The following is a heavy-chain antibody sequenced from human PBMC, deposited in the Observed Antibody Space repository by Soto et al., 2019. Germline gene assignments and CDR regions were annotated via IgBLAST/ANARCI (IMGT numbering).Heavy chain of an antibody. CDR3: AKLFPPSGYSSGWNNFDY. J-gene: IGHJ4*02. CDR1: GFTFSSYG. Sequence: GGSLRLSCAASGFTFSSYGMHWVRQAPGKGLEWVAVISYDGSNKYYADSVKGRFTISRDNSKNTLYLQMNSLRAEDTAVYYCAKLFPPSGYSSGWNNFDYWGQGTLVTVSS. D-gene: IGHD6-19*01. V-gene: IGHV3-30*18. CDR2: ISYDGSNK.